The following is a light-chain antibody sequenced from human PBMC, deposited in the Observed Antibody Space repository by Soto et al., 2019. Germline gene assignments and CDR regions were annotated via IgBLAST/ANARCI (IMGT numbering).Light chain of an antibody. Sequence: DIQMTQSPSSLSASVRDRVTITCRASQSISGSLNWYQQKPGKAPKLLIYDASSLESGVPSRFSGGGFGTEFTLTISRLEPEDFAVYVCQQYGGSSRTFGPGTKVDIK. CDR1: QSISGS. CDR3: QQYGGSSRT. J-gene: IGKJ1*01. V-gene: IGKV1-39*01. CDR2: DAS.